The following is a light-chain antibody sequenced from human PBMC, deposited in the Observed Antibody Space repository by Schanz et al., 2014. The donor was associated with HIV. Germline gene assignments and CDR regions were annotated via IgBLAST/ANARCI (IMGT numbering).Light chain of an antibody. J-gene: IGLJ1*01. CDR1: SSDVGAYNY. Sequence: QSALTQPASVSGSPGQSVTISCTGTSSDVGAYNYVSWYQHHPGKAPKVMIYDVSNRPSGVPTRFSGSKSGNTASLTVSGLQAEDEADYYCSSQRSSTTYVFGTGTKLTVL. CDR2: DVS. V-gene: IGLV2-14*03. CDR3: SSQRSSTTYV.